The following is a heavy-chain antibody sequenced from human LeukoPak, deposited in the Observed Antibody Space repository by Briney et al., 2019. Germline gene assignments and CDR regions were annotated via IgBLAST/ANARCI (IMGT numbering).Heavy chain of an antibody. CDR1: GYTFTVHY. D-gene: IGHD4/OR15-4a*01. V-gene: IGHV1-2*02. CDR2: IKPDSGAT. Sequence: ASVKVSCKASGYTFTVHYLHWLRQAPGQGLEWMGWIKPDSGATNFAQNFQGRVNMTSDTSINTAYMELSSLTSDDTAMYYCARDHDYGPDYWGQGTLVTVSA. J-gene: IGHJ4*02. CDR3: ARDHDYGPDY.